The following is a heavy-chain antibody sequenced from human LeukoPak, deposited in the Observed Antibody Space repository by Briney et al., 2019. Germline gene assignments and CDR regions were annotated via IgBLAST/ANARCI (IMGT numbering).Heavy chain of an antibody. J-gene: IGHJ4*02. CDR2: FDPEDDEG. CDR1: GYTLPALS. D-gene: IGHD6-19*01. Sequence: ASVKVSCKVSGYTLPALSMHWVRQAPGKGLEWMGNFDPEDDEGFYAQKFQGRVTMTEDTSTDTAYMELSSLRSEDTAVYYCATIISGRYYSDYWGQGTLVTVSS. V-gene: IGHV1-24*01. CDR3: ATIISGRYYSDY.